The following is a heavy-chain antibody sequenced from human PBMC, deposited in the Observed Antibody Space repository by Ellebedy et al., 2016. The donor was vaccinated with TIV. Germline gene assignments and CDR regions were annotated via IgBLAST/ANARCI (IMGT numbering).Heavy chain of an antibody. V-gene: IGHV4-34*01. CDR2: INHSGST. J-gene: IGHJ4*02. D-gene: IGHD3-10*01. CDR1: GGSFSGYY. CDR3: ARSYYGSGRSFDY. Sequence: MPSETLSLTCAVYGGSFSGYYWSWIRKPPGKGLEWIGEINHSGSTNYNPSLKSRVTISVDTSKNQLSLKLRSVTAAHTAVYYCARSYYGSGRSFDYWGQGTLVTVSS.